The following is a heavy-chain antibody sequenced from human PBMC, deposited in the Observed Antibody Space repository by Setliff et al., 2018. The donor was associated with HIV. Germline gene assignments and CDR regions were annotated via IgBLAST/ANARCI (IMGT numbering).Heavy chain of an antibody. D-gene: IGHD2-8*02. CDR2: IYTSGRT. Sequence: SETLSLTCTVSGGSISSGSYYWSWIRQPAGKGLEWIGLIYTSGRTNYSPSLKSRITISLDTSKRQFSLTMTSVTAADTAVYYCARGLSSQTYWGSRPLGLDYWGQGSLVTVSS. V-gene: IGHV4-61*02. CDR1: GGSISSGSYY. CDR3: ARGLSSQTYWGSRPLGLDY. J-gene: IGHJ4*01.